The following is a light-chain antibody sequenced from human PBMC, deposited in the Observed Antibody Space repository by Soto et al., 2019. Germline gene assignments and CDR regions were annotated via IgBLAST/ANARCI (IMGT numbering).Light chain of an antibody. CDR1: SSDIGDYNY. J-gene: IGLJ3*02. CDR2: DVS. Sequence: QSALTQPASVSGSPXXSITXXXXXTSSDIGDYNYVSWYQQYPGKVPKLVIYDVSHRPSGVSNRFSGSKSGNTASLTISGLQAEDEADYYCSSSTTTTSLVVFGGGTKLTVL. V-gene: IGLV2-14*01. CDR3: SSSTTTTSLVV.